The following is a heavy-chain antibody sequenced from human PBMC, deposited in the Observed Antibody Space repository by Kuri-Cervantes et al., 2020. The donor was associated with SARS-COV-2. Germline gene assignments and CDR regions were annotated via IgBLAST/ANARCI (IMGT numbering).Heavy chain of an antibody. CDR2: IKYDGSEK. J-gene: IGHJ4*02. V-gene: IGHV3-7*03. CDR1: GFTSSNSW. Sequence: GESLKISCAASGFTSSNSWMSWVRQAPGKGLEWVANIKYDGSEKYYVDSVKGRFTISRDNSKNTLYLQMNSLRADDTAVYYCAKSMSIAAPASDYWGQGTLVTDSS. CDR3: AKSMSIAAPASDY. D-gene: IGHD6-13*01.